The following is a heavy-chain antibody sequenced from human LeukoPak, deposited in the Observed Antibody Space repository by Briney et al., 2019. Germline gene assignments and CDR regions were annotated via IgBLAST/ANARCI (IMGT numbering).Heavy chain of an antibody. J-gene: IGHJ4*02. V-gene: IGHV1-2*02. Sequence: ASVKVSCKASGYTFTGYYMHWVRQAPGQGLEWMGWISPNSGGTNYAQKFQGRVTMTRDTSISTAYMELSRLRSDDTAVYYCARDTKPTGQLSIWFGELGNDYWGQGTLVTVSS. D-gene: IGHD3-10*01. CDR3: ARDTKPTGQLSIWFGELGNDY. CDR2: ISPNSGGT. CDR1: GYTFTGYY.